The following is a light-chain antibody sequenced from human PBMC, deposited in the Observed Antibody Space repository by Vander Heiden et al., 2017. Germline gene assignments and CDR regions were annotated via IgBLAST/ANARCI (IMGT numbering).Light chain of an antibody. CDR3: SSYAGSNNLI. CDR2: EVS. V-gene: IGLV2-8*01. Sequence: QSALTQPPSAFWSPGQSVPTSCTATSSDVGGYNYVSWYQKYPGKAPKLMIFEVSKRPSGVPERFSGSKSGNTASLTVSGLQAEDEADYYCSSYAGSNNLIFGGGTKLTVL. CDR1: SSDVGGYNY. J-gene: IGLJ2*01.